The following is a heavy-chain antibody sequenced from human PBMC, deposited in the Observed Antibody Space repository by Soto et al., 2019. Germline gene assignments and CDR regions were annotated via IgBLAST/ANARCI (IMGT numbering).Heavy chain of an antibody. CDR3: TRDAAATY. J-gene: IGHJ4*02. Sequence: GGSLRLSXTASGFTFGDYAMSWVRQAPGKGLEWVGFIRSKAYGGTTEYAASVKGRFTISRDDSKSIAYLQMNSLKTEDTAVYYCTRDAAATYWGQGTLVTVSS. CDR2: IRSKAYGGTT. V-gene: IGHV3-49*04. D-gene: IGHD2-15*01. CDR1: GFTFGDYA.